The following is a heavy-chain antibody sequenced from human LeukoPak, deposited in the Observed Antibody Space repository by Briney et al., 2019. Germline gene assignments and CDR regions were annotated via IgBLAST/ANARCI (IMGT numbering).Heavy chain of an antibody. CDR3: AREDCSSTSCYCLN. D-gene: IGHD2-2*01. Sequence: SETLSLTCTVSGGSISSYYWSWIRQPPGKGLEWIGYIYYSGSTNYNPSLKSRVTISADTSKNQFSLKLSSVTAADTAVYYCAREDCSSTSCYCLNWGQGTLVTVSS. CDR1: GGSISSYY. CDR2: IYYSGST. J-gene: IGHJ4*02. V-gene: IGHV4-59*01.